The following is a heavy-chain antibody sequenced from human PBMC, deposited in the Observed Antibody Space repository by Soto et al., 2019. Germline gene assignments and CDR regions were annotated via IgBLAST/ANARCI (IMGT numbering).Heavy chain of an antibody. CDR1: GGSCIVYY. D-gene: IGHD1-26*01. CDR2: INHSGST. Sequence: SDALSVNSAVYGGSCIVYYYSWIRQPPGKGLEWIGEINHSGSTNYNPSLKSRVTISVDTSKNQFSLKLSSVTAADTAVYYCASKSGSYALDYWAPVTL. CDR3: ASKSGSYALDY. J-gene: IGHJ4*02. V-gene: IGHV4-34*01.